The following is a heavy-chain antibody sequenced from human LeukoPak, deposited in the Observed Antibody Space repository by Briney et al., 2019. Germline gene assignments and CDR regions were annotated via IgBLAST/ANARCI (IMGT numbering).Heavy chain of an antibody. CDR3: ARLIMTTVTTPPTYYYGMDV. CDR2: IYPGDSDT. V-gene: IGHV5-51*01. J-gene: IGHJ6*02. D-gene: IGHD4-17*01. CDR1: GYSFTSYW. Sequence: GESLKISCKGSGYSFTSYWISWVRQMPGKGLEWMGIIYPGDSDTRYSPSFQGQVTISADKSISTAYLQWSSLKASDTAMYYCARLIMTTVTTPPTYYYGMDVWGQGTTVTVSS.